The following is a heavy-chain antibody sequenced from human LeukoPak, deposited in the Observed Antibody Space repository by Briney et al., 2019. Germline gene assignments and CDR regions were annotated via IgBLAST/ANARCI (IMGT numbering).Heavy chain of an antibody. CDR2: INPNSGGT. V-gene: IGHV1-2*02. J-gene: IGHJ4*02. CDR1: GYTFTGYY. Sequence: ASVKVSCKASGYTFTGYYMHWVRQAPGQGLEWMGWINPNSGGTNYAQKFQGRVTMTRDTSISTAYMELSRLRSDDTAVYHCARLSIIAAAGNLLNDYWGQGTLVTVSS. CDR3: ARLSIIAAAGNLLNDY. D-gene: IGHD6-13*01.